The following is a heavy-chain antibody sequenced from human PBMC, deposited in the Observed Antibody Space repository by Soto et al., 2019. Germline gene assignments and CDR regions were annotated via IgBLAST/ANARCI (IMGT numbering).Heavy chain of an antibody. CDR1: GDSFSGYY. V-gene: IGHV4-34*01. Sequence: QEQVQQWGAGLLEPSETLSLTCAVHGDSFSGYYWSWIRQSPGKGLEWIGEIDHSGSANYNPSLTSRVSMSVDTSSQQVSLKLSSVTAADTAVYYCARRIAMIVVVFDSWGQGTLVTVSS. J-gene: IGHJ4*02. CDR3: ARRIAMIVVVFDS. CDR2: IDHSGSA. D-gene: IGHD3-22*01.